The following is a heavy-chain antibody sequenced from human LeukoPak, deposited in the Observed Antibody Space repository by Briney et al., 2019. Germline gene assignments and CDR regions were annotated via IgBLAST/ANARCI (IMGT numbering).Heavy chain of an antibody. Sequence: PVKVSCKASGGTFSSYATSWVRKAPGQGLEWMGGIIPIFGTANYAQKFQGRVTITTDESTSTAYMELSSLRSEDTAVYYCARVRGYCSSTSCPYYYYYYMDVWGKGTTVTVSS. V-gene: IGHV1-69*05. J-gene: IGHJ6*03. CDR1: GGTFSSYA. D-gene: IGHD2-2*01. CDR2: IIPIFGTA. CDR3: ARVRGYCSSTSCPYYYYYYMDV.